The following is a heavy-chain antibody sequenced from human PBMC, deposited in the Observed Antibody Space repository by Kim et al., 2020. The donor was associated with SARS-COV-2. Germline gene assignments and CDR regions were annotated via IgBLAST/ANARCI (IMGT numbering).Heavy chain of an antibody. V-gene: IGHV3-30*02. J-gene: IGHJ6*02. D-gene: IGHD4-4*01. Sequence: SVKGRFTISRDNSKNPLYLLMNSQRPEDTAVYYCAKGRQMYYSNAFYDMDVWGQGTTVTVSS. CDR3: AKGRQMYYSNAFYDMDV.